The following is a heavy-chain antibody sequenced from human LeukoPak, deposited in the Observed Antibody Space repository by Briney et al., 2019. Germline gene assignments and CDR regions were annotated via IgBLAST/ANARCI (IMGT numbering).Heavy chain of an antibody. D-gene: IGHD3-16*01. CDR2: INGKSGVT. V-gene: IGHV1-2*02. Sequence: ASVKVSCKASGFTFTDHYMHWVRQAPGQGLEWMGWINGKSGVTFYAQQFQDRITVTGDTSISTMYLELNRLTSADTAIYYCARDFDWGPDYWGPGTLVAVSS. CDR1: GFTFTDHY. J-gene: IGHJ4*02. CDR3: ARDFDWGPDY.